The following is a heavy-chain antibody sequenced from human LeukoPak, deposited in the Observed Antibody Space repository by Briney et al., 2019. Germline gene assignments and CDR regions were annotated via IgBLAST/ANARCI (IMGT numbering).Heavy chain of an antibody. CDR3: AKVPYSDYGAGRPPFMDV. Sequence: GGSLRLSCAASGFTVSSNYMSWVRQAPGKGLEWVSVIYSGSSTYYADSVKGRFNISRDNSKNTLYLQMNSPRDEDTAVYYCAKVPYSDYGAGRPPFMDVWGQGTTVAISS. CDR1: GFTVSSNY. CDR2: IYSGSST. J-gene: IGHJ6*02. D-gene: IGHD3-10*01. V-gene: IGHV3-66*01.